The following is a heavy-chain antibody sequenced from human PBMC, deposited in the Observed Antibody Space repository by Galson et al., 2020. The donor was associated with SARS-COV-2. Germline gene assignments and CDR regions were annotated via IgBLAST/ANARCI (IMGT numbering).Heavy chain of an antibody. J-gene: IGHJ5*02. CDR3: ARLNPTNCYDGSGLCGDP. V-gene: IGHV5-51*01. Sequence: GESLKISCKGSGYSFTSYWIGWVRQMPGKGLEWMGIIYPGDSDTRYSPSFQGQVTISADKSISTASLQWSSLKASDTAMYYCARLNPTNCYDGSGLCGDPWGQVTVVTVSS. D-gene: IGHD3-22*01. CDR1: GYSFTSYW. CDR2: IYPGDSDT.